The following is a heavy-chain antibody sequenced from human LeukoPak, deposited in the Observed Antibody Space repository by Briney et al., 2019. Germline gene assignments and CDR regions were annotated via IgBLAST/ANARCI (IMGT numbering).Heavy chain of an antibody. V-gene: IGHV3-23*01. CDR2: ISGSGGST. Sequence: GGSLRLSCAASGFTFSSYAMSWVRQAPGKGLEWVSAISGSGGSTYYVDSVKGRFTISRDNSKNTLYLQMNSLRAEDTAVYYCAKLVYYDFWSGYFDYWGQGTLVTVSS. D-gene: IGHD3-3*01. J-gene: IGHJ4*02. CDR3: AKLVYYDFWSGYFDY. CDR1: GFTFSSYA.